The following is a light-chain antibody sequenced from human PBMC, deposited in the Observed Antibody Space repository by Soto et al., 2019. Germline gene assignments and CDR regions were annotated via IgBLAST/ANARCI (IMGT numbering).Light chain of an antibody. J-gene: IGKJ4*01. V-gene: IGKV1-9*01. CDR1: QDISSY. CDR3: QQLHSYPLS. Sequence: DIQLTQSPSLLSASVGDRVTITCRASQDISSYLAWYQQKPGRAPELLIHGAHSLHSGVPSRFSGSGSGTEFSLTIRSMQTEDFATYYCQQLHSYPLSFGGGTKVDIK. CDR2: GAH.